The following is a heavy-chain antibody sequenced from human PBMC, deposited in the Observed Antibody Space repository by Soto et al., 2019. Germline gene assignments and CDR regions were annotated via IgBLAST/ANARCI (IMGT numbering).Heavy chain of an antibody. CDR1: GGSFSGYY. D-gene: IGHD5-18*01. J-gene: IGHJ5*02. V-gene: IGHV4-34*01. CDR2: INHSGST. Sequence: KPSETLSLTCAVYGGSFSGYYWSWIRQPPGKGLEWIGEINHSGSTNYNPSLKSRVTISVDTSKNQFSLKLSSVTAADTAVYYCARGKGIQLWLSGWYDGWFDPWGQGTLVTVSS. CDR3: ARGKGIQLWLSGWYDGWFDP.